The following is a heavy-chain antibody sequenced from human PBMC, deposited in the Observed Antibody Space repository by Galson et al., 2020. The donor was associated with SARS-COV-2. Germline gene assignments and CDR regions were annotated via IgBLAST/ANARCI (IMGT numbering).Heavy chain of an antibody. Sequence: GGSLRLSCAASGFTVSSDYMGWVRQAPGKGLEWVSVIYSGGSTYYADSVKGRFTMSRDNFKNTLYLQMNSLRVEDTAVYYCARGFGRSWSFGPWGQGTLVTVSS. J-gene: IGHJ5*02. CDR1: GFTVSSDY. V-gene: IGHV3-53*01. D-gene: IGHD6-13*01. CDR3: ARGFGRSWSFGP. CDR2: IYSGGST.